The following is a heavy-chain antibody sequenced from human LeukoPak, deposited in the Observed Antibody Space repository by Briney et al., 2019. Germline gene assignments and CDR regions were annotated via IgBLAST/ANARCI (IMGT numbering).Heavy chain of an antibody. D-gene: IGHD3-22*01. Sequence: ASVKVSRKASGYTFTTYNINWVRQAPGQGLKWMGWISGYNGNTNYAQKLQGRVTMTTDTSTSTAYMELRSLKSDDTAVYYCASLKNYYDSSGYLVTDAFDIWGQGTMVTVSS. J-gene: IGHJ3*02. CDR1: GYTFTTYN. V-gene: IGHV1-18*01. CDR3: ASLKNYYDSSGYLVTDAFDI. CDR2: ISGYNGNT.